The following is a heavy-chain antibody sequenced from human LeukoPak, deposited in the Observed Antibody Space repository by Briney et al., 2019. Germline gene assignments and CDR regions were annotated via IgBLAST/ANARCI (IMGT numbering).Heavy chain of an antibody. CDR2: INPNSGGT. CDR3: ARGSSGWYYFDY. D-gene: IGHD6-19*01. CDR1: GYTFTSYY. V-gene: IGHV1-2*02. J-gene: IGHJ4*02. Sequence: ASVKVSCKASGYTFTSYYMHWVRQAPGQGLEWMGWINPNSGGTNYAQKFQGRVTMTRDTSISTAYMELSRLRSDDTAVYYCARGSSGWYYFDYWGQGTLVTVSS.